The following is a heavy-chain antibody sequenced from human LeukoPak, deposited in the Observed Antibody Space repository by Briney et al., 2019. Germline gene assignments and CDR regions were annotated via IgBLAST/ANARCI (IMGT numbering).Heavy chain of an antibody. D-gene: IGHD1-14*01. Sequence: SETLSLTCTVSGDPMSPYFWTWVRQSPGKGLEWVGYIYQTTTTYNPSLKGRVTISTDMSQNQLSLKVTSVTAADTAVYYCARNFPGRTEDVWGKGTTVIVSS. CDR2: IYQTTT. CDR1: GDPMSPYF. CDR3: ARNFPGRTEDV. J-gene: IGHJ6*04. V-gene: IGHV4-59*01.